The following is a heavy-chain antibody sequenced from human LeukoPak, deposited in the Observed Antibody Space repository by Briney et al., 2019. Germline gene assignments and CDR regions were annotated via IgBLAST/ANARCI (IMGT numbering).Heavy chain of an antibody. Sequence: GGSLRLSCAASGFTFRSYAMYWVRPAPGQGLEWVVVISSDGSNKYYADSVKGRFTISRDNSKNMLYVQMNSLRAEDTAVYYCAREGVGYFDYWGQGTLVTVSS. CDR3: AREGVGYFDY. CDR1: GFTFRSYA. V-gene: IGHV3-30*04. J-gene: IGHJ4*02. CDR2: ISSDGSNK.